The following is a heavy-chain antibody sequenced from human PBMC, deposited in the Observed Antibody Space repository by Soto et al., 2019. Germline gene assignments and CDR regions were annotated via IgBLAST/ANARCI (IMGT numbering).Heavy chain of an antibody. V-gene: IGHV1-18*04. J-gene: IGHJ6*02. Sequence: SVKVSWEATGYTFTIYGISWVRQAPVQGREWMGWISAYNGNTNYAQKLQGRVTMTTDTSTSTAYMELRSLRSDDTAVYYCARDSWQQWLVLDYYYYGMDVWGQGTTVTDSS. CDR2: ISAYNGNT. CDR1: GYTFTIYG. CDR3: ARDSWQQWLVLDYYYYGMDV. D-gene: IGHD6-19*01.